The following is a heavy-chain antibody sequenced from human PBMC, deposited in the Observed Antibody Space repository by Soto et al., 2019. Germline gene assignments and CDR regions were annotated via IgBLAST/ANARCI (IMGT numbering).Heavy chain of an antibody. V-gene: IGHV3-7*03. D-gene: IGHD2-2*01. Sequence: PGGSLRLSCAASGFPFSSYWMSWVRQAPGKGLEWVANIKQDGSEKYYVDSVKGRFTISRDNAKNSLYLQMNSLRAEDTAVYYCARDPCSSTSCYLVAFDIWGQGTMVTVSS. CDR3: ARDPCSSTSCYLVAFDI. CDR2: IKQDGSEK. J-gene: IGHJ3*02. CDR1: GFPFSSYW.